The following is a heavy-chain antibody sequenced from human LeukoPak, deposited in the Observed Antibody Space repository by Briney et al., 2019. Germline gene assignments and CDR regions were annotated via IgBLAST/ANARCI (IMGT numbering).Heavy chain of an antibody. V-gene: IGHV4-31*03. D-gene: IGHD4-11*01. Sequence: TLSLTCTVSGGSISSGGYYWSWIRQHSGKGLEWIGYIYYSGSTYYNPSLKSRVTISVDTSKNQFSLKLSSVTAADTAVYYCARVYSNYDNGFDPWGQGTLVTVSS. CDR1: GGSISSGGYY. CDR2: IYYSGST. J-gene: IGHJ5*02. CDR3: ARVYSNYDNGFDP.